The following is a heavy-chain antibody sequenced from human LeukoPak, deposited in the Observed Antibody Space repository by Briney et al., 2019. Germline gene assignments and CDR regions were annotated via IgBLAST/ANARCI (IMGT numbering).Heavy chain of an antibody. CDR2: ISTNGDGT. CDR3: ARSDSLNTFDI. D-gene: IGHD2-21*01. Sequence: PGGSLRLSCSASGFTFSSYAMHWVRQAPGKGLQYVSAISTNGDGTYYADSVKGRFTISRDNSKNTLYLQMNSLRAEDTAVYYCARSDSLNTFDIWGQGTMVTVSS. V-gene: IGHV3-64*04. CDR1: GFTFSSYA. J-gene: IGHJ3*02.